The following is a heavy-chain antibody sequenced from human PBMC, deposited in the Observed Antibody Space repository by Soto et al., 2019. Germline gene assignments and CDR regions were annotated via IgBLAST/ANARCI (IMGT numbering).Heavy chain of an antibody. J-gene: IGHJ5*02. D-gene: IGHD3-16*01. CDR2: IYSGGST. CDR3: CLVRGGYGSGNWFDP. V-gene: IGHV3-53*04. CDR1: GFTVSSNY. Sequence: EVQLVESGGGLVQPGGSLRLSCAASGFTVSSNYMSWVRQAPGKGLEWVSVIYSGGSTYYADSVKGRFTISRHNSKNTLYLQRNSLRAEDTAVYYCCLVRGGYGSGNWFDPWGQGTLVTVSS.